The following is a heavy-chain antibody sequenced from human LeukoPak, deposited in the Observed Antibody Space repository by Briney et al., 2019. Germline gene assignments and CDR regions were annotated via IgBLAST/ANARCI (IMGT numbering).Heavy chain of an antibody. CDR2: TAGSGISK. V-gene: IGHV3-23*01. J-gene: IGHJ4*02. Sequence: PGGSLRLSCVASGFTFNNYAMSWVRQAPGRGLEWASSTAGSGISKDYADSVKGRFTISKDKSKNTLYLQMDNLRAVDTGVYFCARLPTFYYDSSGYHYDYWGQGTLVTVSS. CDR3: ARLPTFYYDSSGYHYDY. D-gene: IGHD3-22*01. CDR1: GFTFNNYA.